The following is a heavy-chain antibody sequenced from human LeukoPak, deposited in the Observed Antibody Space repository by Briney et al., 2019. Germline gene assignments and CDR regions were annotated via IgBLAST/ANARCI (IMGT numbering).Heavy chain of an antibody. CDR2: IWYDGSNK. J-gene: IGHJ3*02. Sequence: GGSLRLSCAASGFTFSSYGMHWVRQAPGKGLEWVAVIWYDGSNKYYADSVKGRFTISRDNSKNTLYLQMNSLRAEDTVVYYCARGIDAFDIWGQGTMVTVSS. CDR3: ARGIDAFDI. V-gene: IGHV3-33*01. CDR1: GFTFSSYG.